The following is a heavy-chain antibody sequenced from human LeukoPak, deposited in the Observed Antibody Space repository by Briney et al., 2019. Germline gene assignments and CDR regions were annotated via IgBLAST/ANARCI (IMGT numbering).Heavy chain of an antibody. CDR2: IYYSGST. J-gene: IGHJ4*02. Sequence: PSETLSLTCTVSGGSIRSGGYYWSWIRQHRGKGLEWIGYIYYSGSTYYNPSLKSRVTISVDTSKNQFSLKLSSVTAADTAVYYCARGSSSGYVDYWGQGTLVTVSS. D-gene: IGHD6-13*01. V-gene: IGHV4-31*03. CDR3: ARGSSSGYVDY. CDR1: GGSIRSGGYY.